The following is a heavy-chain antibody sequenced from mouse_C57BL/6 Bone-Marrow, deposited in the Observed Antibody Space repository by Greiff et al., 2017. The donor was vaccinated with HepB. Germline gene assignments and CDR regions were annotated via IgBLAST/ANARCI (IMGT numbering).Heavy chain of an antibody. J-gene: IGHJ4*01. Sequence: VQLQQSGAELVRPGASVKLSCTASGFNIKDDYMHWVKQRPEQGLEWIGWIDPENGDTEYASKFQGKATITADTSSNTAYLQLSSLTSEDTAVYYCTSLDGSYGIDYWGQGTTVTVSS. V-gene: IGHV14-4*01. D-gene: IGHD2-3*01. CDR2: IDPENGDT. CDR1: GFNIKDDY. CDR3: TSLDGSYGIDY.